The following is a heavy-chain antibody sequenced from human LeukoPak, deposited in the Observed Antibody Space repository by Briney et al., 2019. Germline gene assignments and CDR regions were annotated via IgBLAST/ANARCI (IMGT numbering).Heavy chain of an antibody. CDR2: ISYDGSNK. Sequence: GGSLRLSCAASGFTFSSYAMHWVRQAPGKGLEWVAVISYDGSNKYYADSVKGRFTISRDNSKNTLYLQMNSLRAEDTAVYYCARNDRYFDWLSIGYYFDYRGQGTLVTVSS. J-gene: IGHJ4*02. CDR3: ARNDRYFDWLSIGYYFDY. CDR1: GFTFSSYA. D-gene: IGHD3-9*01. V-gene: IGHV3-30-3*01.